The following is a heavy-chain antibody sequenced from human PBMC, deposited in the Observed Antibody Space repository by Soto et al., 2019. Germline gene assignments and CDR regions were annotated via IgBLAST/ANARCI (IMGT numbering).Heavy chain of an antibody. D-gene: IGHD3-22*01. Sequence: GESLKISCKGSGYSFTSYWIGWVRQMPGKGLEWMGIIYPGDSDTRYSPSFQGQVTISADKSISTAYLQWSSLKASDTAMYYCARGPGDITMIGVAYDAFDIWGQGTMVPVSS. CDR3: ARGPGDITMIGVAYDAFDI. J-gene: IGHJ3*02. CDR1: GYSFTSYW. CDR2: IYPGDSDT. V-gene: IGHV5-51*01.